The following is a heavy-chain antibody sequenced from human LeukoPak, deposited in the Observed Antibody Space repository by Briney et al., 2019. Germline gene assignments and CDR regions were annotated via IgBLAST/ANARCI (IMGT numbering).Heavy chain of an antibody. Sequence: GGSLRLSCAASGFTVSSNYMSWVRQAPGKGLQWVSTISSGGSGTYYPDSVKGRFTISRDNSKNTLYLQMNSLRAEDTAIYYCAKKIGGVYAFDIWGQGAVVTVSS. CDR3: AKKIGGVYAFDI. CDR2: ISSGGSGT. J-gene: IGHJ3*02. V-gene: IGHV3-23*01. D-gene: IGHD3-16*01. CDR1: GFTVSSNY.